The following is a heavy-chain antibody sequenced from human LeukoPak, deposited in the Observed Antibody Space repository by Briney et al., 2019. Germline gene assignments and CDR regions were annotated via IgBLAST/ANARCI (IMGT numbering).Heavy chain of an antibody. Sequence: TGGSLRLSCAASGFTFSSYAMSWVRQAPGKGLEWVGRIRIKSRCYKTEYAASVEGRFTISRDDSKNSLYLQMNSLKTEDTAVYYCASSYSSSWPTDRIFDYWGQGTLVTVSS. CDR1: GFTFSSYA. D-gene: IGHD6-13*01. J-gene: IGHJ4*02. CDR2: IRIKSRCYKT. CDR3: ASSYSSSWPTDRIFDY. V-gene: IGHV3-72*01.